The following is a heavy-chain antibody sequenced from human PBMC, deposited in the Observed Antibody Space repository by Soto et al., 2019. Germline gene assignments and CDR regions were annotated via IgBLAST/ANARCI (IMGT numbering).Heavy chain of an antibody. Sequence: QVHLVQSGAEVKKPGASVKVSCQASGYAFTTYGITLVRLAPGQGLEWMGWISAHNGNTNYAQKLQGRVTVTRDTSTSTAYMELRSLRSDDTAVYYCARGRYGDYWGQGALVTVSS. CDR1: GYAFTTYG. V-gene: IGHV1-18*01. J-gene: IGHJ4*02. CDR2: ISAHNGNT. CDR3: ARGRYGDY. D-gene: IGHD1-1*01.